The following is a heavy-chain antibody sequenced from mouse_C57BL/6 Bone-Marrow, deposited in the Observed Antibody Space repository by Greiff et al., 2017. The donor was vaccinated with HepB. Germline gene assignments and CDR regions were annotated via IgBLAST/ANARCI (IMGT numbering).Heavy chain of an antibody. J-gene: IGHJ4*01. CDR2: INPYNGDT. CDR1: GYSFTGYF. Sequence: EVKVVESGPELVKPGASVKISCKASGYSFTGYFMNWVKQSHGKSLEWIGRINPYNGDTFYNQKFKGKATLTVDKSSSTAHMELLSLTSEDFAVYYCARNSITTVVAYYAMDYWGQGTSVTVSS. CDR3: ARNSITTVVAYYAMDY. D-gene: IGHD1-1*01. V-gene: IGHV1-37*01.